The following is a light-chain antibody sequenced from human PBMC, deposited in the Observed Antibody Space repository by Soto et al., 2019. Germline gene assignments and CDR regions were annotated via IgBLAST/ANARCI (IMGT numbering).Light chain of an antibody. CDR3: SSYTTSNTPLYV. Sequence: QSLLTEHASVSGSPGQSITISCTGTSSDTAGYNYVSWYQQHPGKAPKLMIYEVSNRPSGVSNRFSGSQSGNTASLTISGLQAEDEANYYCSSYTTSNTPLYVFGTGTKVTV. CDR2: EVS. V-gene: IGLV2-14*01. CDR1: SSDTAGYNY. J-gene: IGLJ1*01.